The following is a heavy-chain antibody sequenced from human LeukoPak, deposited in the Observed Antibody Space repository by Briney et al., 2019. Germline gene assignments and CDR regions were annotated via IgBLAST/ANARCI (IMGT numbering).Heavy chain of an antibody. D-gene: IGHD1-26*01. Sequence: GGSLRLSCAASGFTFSNYGMNWVRQAPGKGLEWVSSITSSSTYTFYADSVKGRFTISRDNARNSLYLQMNSLRAEDTAVYYCARDPYSGTYGDTYYYYMDVWGKGTTVTISS. V-gene: IGHV3-21*01. CDR3: ARDPYSGTYGDTYYYYMDV. CDR2: ITSSSTYT. CDR1: GFTFSNYG. J-gene: IGHJ6*03.